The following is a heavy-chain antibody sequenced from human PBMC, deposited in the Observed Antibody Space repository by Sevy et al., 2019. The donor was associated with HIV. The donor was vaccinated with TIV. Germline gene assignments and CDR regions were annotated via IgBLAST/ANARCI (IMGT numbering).Heavy chain of an antibody. CDR3: ARGIAVAGMAFDV. V-gene: IGHV6-1*01. J-gene: IGHJ3*01. Sequence: SQILSLTCAISGDSVSSNSAAWNWIRQSPSRGLEWLGRTYYRSNWYNDYALSLKSRITINPVTSKNQFSLPLNSVTPEDTAVYYCARGIAVAGMAFDVWGQGTMVTVSS. CDR2: TYYRSNWYN. CDR1: GDSVSSNSAA. D-gene: IGHD6-19*01.